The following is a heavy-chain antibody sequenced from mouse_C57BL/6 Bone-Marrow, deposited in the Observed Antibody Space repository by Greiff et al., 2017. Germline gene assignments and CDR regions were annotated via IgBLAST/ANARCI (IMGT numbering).Heavy chain of an antibody. D-gene: IGHD2-5*01. CDR2: IDPENGDT. J-gene: IGHJ4*01. CDR3: TRAYYSNCHYAMDY. Sequence: VHVKQSGAELVRPGASVKLSCTASGFNIKDDYMHWVKPRPEQGLEWIGWIDPENGDTEYASKFQGKATITADTSSNTAYLQLSSLTSEDTAVYYCTRAYYSNCHYAMDYWGQGTSVTVSS. V-gene: IGHV14-4*01. CDR1: GFNIKDDY.